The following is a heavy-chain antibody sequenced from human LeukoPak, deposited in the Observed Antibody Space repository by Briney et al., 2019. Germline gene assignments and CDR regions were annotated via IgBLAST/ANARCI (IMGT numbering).Heavy chain of an antibody. CDR3: ARVQGHPPNGLDI. Sequence: PGGSLRLSCAASGFTFSSYWMHWVRQASGKGLVWVSRINSGGSSTSYADSVKGRFTISRDNAKNTLYLQMNSLRAEDTAVYYCARVQGHPPNGLDIWGQGTMVTVSS. CDR2: INSGGSST. D-gene: IGHD2-8*01. CDR1: GFTFSSYW. J-gene: IGHJ3*02. V-gene: IGHV3-74*01.